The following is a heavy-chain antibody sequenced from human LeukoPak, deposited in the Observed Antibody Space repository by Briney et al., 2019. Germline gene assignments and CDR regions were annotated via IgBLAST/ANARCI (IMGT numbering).Heavy chain of an antibody. J-gene: IGHJ4*02. V-gene: IGHV3-64D*06. CDR1: GXXXXXXX. CDR2: IXSNGXSX. Sequence: GGSLRLSCAAXGXXXXXXXXXXXXXAXXXXLXXVXXIXSNGXSXXYAXSVXGRFXXSRDNSKNTLYLQMSSLRAEDTAVYYCVKEGSGYSGYGWPDYWGQGTLVTVSS. D-gene: IGHD5-12*01. CDR3: VKEGSGYSGYGWPDY.